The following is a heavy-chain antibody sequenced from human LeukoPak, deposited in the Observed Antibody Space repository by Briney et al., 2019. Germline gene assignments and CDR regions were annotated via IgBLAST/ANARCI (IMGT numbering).Heavy chain of an antibody. CDR2: ISAYNGNT. CDR1: GSTFTSSG. D-gene: IGHD3-10*01. J-gene: IGHJ4*02. Sequence: ASVKVSCNASGSTFTSSGISLVRQAPGQGLERMGWISAYNGNTNSAQKLQGRVTMTTDTSTTTAYIELRSLRSDDTAADYYASGLLYYYGSGCYSYFDYWRQGTLVTVPS. CDR3: ASGLLYYYGSGCYSYFDY. V-gene: IGHV1-18*01.